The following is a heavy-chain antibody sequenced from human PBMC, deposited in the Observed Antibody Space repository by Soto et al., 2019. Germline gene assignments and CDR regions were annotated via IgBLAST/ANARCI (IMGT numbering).Heavy chain of an antibody. CDR1: GFTFTSSA. J-gene: IGHJ6*02. CDR3: AAGASPLAYYYYYGMDV. Sequence: SVKVSCKASGFTFTSSAVQWVRQARGQRLEWIGWIVVGSGNTNYAQKFQERVTITRDMSTSTAYMELSSLRSEDTAVYYCAAGASPLAYYYYYGMDVWGQGTTVTVSS. V-gene: IGHV1-58*01. CDR2: IVVGSGNT. D-gene: IGHD2-2*01.